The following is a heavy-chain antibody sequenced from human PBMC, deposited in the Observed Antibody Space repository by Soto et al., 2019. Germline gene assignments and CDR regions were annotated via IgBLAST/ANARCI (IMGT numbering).Heavy chain of an antibody. D-gene: IGHD1-26*01. CDR1: GFTFSSYS. CDR2: ISSSSGTI. V-gene: IGHV3-48*01. J-gene: IGHJ5*02. Sequence: GGSLRLSCAASGFTFSSYSMNWVRQAPGKGLEWVSYISSSSGTIYYADSVKGRFTISRDNAKNSLYLQMNSLRAEDTAVYYCPATRGLSWFDPWAQGSLVTVAS. CDR3: PATRGLSWFDP.